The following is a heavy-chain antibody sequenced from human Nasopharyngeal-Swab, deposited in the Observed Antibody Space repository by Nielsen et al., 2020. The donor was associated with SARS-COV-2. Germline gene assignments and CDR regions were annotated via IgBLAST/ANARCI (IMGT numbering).Heavy chain of an antibody. J-gene: IGHJ6*03. CDR3: GRTLRGAPRRGAHYYYMDF. Sequence: WIRQPPGKALEWLARVDWDNYKYYNTFLKSRLTISKDTSKNQVVLTVSDMGPVDTATYFCGRTLRGAPRRGAHYYYMDFWGKGTTVTVSS. CDR2: VDWDNYK. D-gene: IGHD1-26*01. V-gene: IGHV2-70*11.